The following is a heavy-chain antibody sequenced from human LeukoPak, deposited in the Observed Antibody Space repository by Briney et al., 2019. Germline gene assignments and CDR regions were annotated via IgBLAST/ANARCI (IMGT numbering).Heavy chain of an antibody. D-gene: IGHD5-18*01. CDR3: ARVEVQLWFSFDY. CDR1: GFTFSSYA. Sequence: GGSLRLSCAASGFTFSSYAMHWVRQAPGKGLEWVAVISYDGSSKYYADSVKGRFTISRDNSKNTLYLQMNSLRAEDTAVYYCARVEVQLWFSFDYWGQGTLVTVSS. CDR2: ISYDGSSK. V-gene: IGHV3-30-3*01. J-gene: IGHJ4*02.